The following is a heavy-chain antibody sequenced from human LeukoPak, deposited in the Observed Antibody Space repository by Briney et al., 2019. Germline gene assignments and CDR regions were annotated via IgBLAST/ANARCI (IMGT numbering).Heavy chain of an antibody. CDR1: GYTFINYD. J-gene: IGHJ4*02. Sequence: ASVKVSCKTSGYTFINYDINWVRQATGQGLEWMGWMNPNSGNTGYAQKFQGRVTMTRNTSISTAYMELSSLRSEDTAVYYCARSPVEMATISSSELDYWGQGTLVTVSS. D-gene: IGHD5-24*01. V-gene: IGHV1-8*02. CDR3: ARSPVEMATISSSELDY. CDR2: MNPNSGNT.